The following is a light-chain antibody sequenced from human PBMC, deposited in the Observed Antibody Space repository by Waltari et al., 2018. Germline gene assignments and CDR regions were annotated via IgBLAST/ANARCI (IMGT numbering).Light chain of an antibody. CDR1: HGIISF. Sequence: DIQMNQSPSSVSASVGDRVTFTCRASHGIISFLSGYQQRPGNAPKLLIHSASTLQPGVPSRFSGSGSGTDFTLTITGLQPDDFATYYCQQAKSFPVTFGGGTTVEIK. CDR3: QQAKSFPVT. V-gene: IGKV1-12*01. CDR2: SAS. J-gene: IGKJ4*01.